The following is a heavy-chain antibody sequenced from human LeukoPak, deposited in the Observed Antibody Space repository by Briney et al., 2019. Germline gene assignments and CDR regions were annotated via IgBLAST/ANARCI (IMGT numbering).Heavy chain of an antibody. CDR2: VSYDGSYK. V-gene: IGHV3-30*04. Sequence: PGGSLRLSCAATGFTFSNFAMHWVRQAPGKGLEWVAVVSYDGSYKYYADSVKGRFTISRDNSKNTLYLQMNSLRAEDTAVYYCARDPSTLLPTDDSWGQGTLVAVSS. J-gene: IGHJ4*02. CDR1: GFTFSNFA. CDR3: ARDPSTLLPTDDS. D-gene: IGHD2-2*01.